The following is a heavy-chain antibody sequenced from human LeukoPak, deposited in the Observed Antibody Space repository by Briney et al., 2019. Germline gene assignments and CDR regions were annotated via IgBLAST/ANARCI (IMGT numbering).Heavy chain of an antibody. D-gene: IGHD1-1*01. V-gene: IGHV3-53*01. CDR1: GFPVSSNQ. CDR2: IHRGGWT. CDR3: ARDWIGTGYYYGMDV. J-gene: IGHJ6*02. Sequence: PGGALRLSWAASGFPVSSNQMNWVRQAPGKGLEWVSLIHRGGWTYYADSVKGRFTISRDNSRNTLDLQMNTLRAEDTAVYYCARDWIGTGYYYGMDVWGQGTTVTVSS.